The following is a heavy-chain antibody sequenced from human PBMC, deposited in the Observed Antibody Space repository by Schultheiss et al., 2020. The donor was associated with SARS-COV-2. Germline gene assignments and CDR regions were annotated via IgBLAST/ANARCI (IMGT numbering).Heavy chain of an antibody. CDR1: GGSISRSGYY. V-gene: IGHV4-31*03. Sequence: SETLSLTCTVSGGSISRSGYYWGWIRQSPGKGLEWIGYTYYSGDTHYNPSLKSRATISVDTAKNQFSLQLSSVTAADTAVYYCARGLLPATAEVGYWGQGTLVTVSS. J-gene: IGHJ4*02. CDR2: TYYSGDT. D-gene: IGHD2-2*01. CDR3: ARGLLPATAEVGY.